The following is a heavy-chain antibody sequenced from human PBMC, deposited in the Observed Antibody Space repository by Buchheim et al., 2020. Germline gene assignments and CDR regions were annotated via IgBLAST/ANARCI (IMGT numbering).Heavy chain of an antibody. Sequence: QVQLVESGGGLVKPGGSLRLSCAASGFIFSDYYMSWIRRTPGKGLEWLASISTSSAYTYYADSVKGRITISRDNATNSLYLQMNSLRVEDSAIYYCARDLTGTYWFDPWGQGTL. CDR1: GFIFSDYY. CDR2: ISTSSAYT. V-gene: IGHV3-11*06. CDR3: ARDLTGTYWFDP. J-gene: IGHJ5*02. D-gene: IGHD1-7*01.